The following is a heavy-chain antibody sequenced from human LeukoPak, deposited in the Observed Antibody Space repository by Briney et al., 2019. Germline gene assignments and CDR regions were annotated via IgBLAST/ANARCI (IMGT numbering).Heavy chain of an antibody. CDR2: IKPDGSEK. CDR1: GFTFCCFW. V-gene: IGHV3-7*01. CDR3: ARDRESSSSWLLDY. D-gene: IGHD6-13*01. J-gene: IGHJ4*02. Sequence: GGSLCLSSVGSGFTFCCFWMGRVRQAPGKGLEWGINIKPDGSEKYYVDSVKGRFTISRDNAKNSLYLQMNSLRAEDTAVYYCARDRESSSSWLLDYWGQGTLVTVSS.